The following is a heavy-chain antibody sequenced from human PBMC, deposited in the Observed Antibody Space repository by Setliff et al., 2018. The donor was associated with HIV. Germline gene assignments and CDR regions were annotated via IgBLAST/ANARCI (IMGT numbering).Heavy chain of an antibody. CDR2: INHSGVT. V-gene: IGHV4-34*01. CDR3: AAKPMIRGRPFAF. Sequence: PSETLSLTCAAYGPSFTGYYWNWIRQLPGKAFEWIGEINHSGVTYYNPSFKSRVNISLDLSKNQFSLRLNGLSGADTATYFCAAKPMIRGRPFAFWGQPTLVTVSS. J-gene: IGHJ4*02. CDR1: GPSFTGYY. D-gene: IGHD3-10*01.